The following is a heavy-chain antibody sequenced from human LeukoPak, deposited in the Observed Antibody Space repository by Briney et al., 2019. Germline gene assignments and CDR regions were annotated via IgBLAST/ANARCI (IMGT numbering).Heavy chain of an antibody. D-gene: IGHD2-15*01. Sequence: SETLSLTCTVSRGSISSSSYYWGWIRQPPGKGLEWIRTIYYTGSTYYNPSLKSRVTISVDTSKNQFSLKLSSVTAADTAVYYCARQYSDDYFDYWGQGTLVTVSS. CDR2: IYYTGST. CDR1: RGSISSSSYY. V-gene: IGHV4-39*01. J-gene: IGHJ4*02. CDR3: ARQYSDDYFDY.